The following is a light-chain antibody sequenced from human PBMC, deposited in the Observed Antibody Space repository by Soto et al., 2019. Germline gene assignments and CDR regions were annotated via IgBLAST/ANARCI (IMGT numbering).Light chain of an antibody. Sequence: DIVMTQSPDSLAVSLGERATINCKSSQSVLYSSNNKNYLAWYQQKPGQPPKLLIYWASTRESGVPDRFSVSGSVTDFTLTISSLQAEDVAVYYCQQYYSPPITLGQGTRLEIK. J-gene: IGKJ5*01. CDR2: WAS. V-gene: IGKV4-1*01. CDR1: QSVLYSSNNKNY. CDR3: QQYYSPPIT.